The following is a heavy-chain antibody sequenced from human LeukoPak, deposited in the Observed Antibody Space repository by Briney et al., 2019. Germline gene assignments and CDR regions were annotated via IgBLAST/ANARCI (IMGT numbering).Heavy chain of an antibody. J-gene: IGHJ4*02. Sequence: PGGSLRLSCAASTFTFSDHTIHWVRQAPGKGLDWVAVISYDGSNKFYADSVKGRFTISRDNSKNTLYLQMNSLTEEDTAIYYCVDVYWNGYVGFGGGYWGQGTLVTVSS. CDR3: VDVYWNGYVGFGGGY. D-gene: IGHD3-3*01. V-gene: IGHV3-30-3*01. CDR1: TFTFSDHT. CDR2: ISYDGSNK.